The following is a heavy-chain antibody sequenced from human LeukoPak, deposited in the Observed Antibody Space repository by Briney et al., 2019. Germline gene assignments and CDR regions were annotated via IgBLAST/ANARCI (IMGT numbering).Heavy chain of an antibody. J-gene: IGHJ5*02. CDR3: ARDPCSSTSCYGNWFDP. CDR1: GYTFTSYA. CDR2: INAGNGNT. Sequence: ASVKVSCKASGYTFTSYAMHWVRQAPGQRLEWMGWINAGNGNTKYSQKFQGRVTITRDTSASTAYMELSSLRSEDTAVNYCARDPCSSTSCYGNWFDPWGQGTLVTVSS. V-gene: IGHV1-3*01. D-gene: IGHD2-2*01.